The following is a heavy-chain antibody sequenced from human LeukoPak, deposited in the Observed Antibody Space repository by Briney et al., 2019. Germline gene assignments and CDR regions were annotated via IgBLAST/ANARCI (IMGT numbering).Heavy chain of an antibody. V-gene: IGHV3-66*01. CDR1: GFTVSNNY. CDR2: IYTGVTA. Sequence: PGGSLRLSCAASGFTVSNNYMTWVRQAPGKGLEWVSIIYTGVTAYYADSVRGRFTISRDNSKNTLYLQMSGLRAEDTALYYCARVASRAFDYWGQGALVTVSS. CDR3: ARVASRAFDY. J-gene: IGHJ4*02.